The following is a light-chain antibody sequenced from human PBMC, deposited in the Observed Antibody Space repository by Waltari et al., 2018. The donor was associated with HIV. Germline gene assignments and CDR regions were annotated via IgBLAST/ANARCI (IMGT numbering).Light chain of an antibody. CDR2: NDL. J-gene: IGLJ2*01. V-gene: IGLV1-44*01. Sequence: QSGLTLPVPAPRTPGQSVIIPCSAVGGNPVNGYQQVPGAAPRLLMYNDLQRPSGVPDRFYGSKSGASASLAIRDVQSEDEADYYCATWDDSRAGCVIFGGGTKLTV. CDR1: GGNP. CDR3: ATWDDSRAGCVI.